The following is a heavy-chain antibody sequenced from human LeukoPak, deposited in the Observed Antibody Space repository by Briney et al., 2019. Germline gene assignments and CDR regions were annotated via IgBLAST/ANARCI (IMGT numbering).Heavy chain of an antibody. CDR2: ISSSGSTI. V-gene: IGHV3-48*03. J-gene: IGHJ4*02. CDR1: GFTFSSYE. CDR3: ARDLFVTKYYFDY. D-gene: IGHD1-14*01. Sequence: PGGSLRLSCAASGFTFSSYEMNWVRQAPGKGLEWVSYISSSGSTIYYADSVKGRFTISRDNAENSLYLQMNSLRAEDTAVYYCARDLFVTKYYFDYWGRGTLVTVSS.